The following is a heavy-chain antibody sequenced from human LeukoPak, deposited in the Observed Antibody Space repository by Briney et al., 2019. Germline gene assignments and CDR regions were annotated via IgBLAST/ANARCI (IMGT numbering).Heavy chain of an antibody. V-gene: IGHV3-33*08. Sequence: PGGSLTLSCAASGFTFRTYGMHWVRQAPGKGLEWAAVIWYDGSNKYYADSVKGRFTISRDNSKNTLYLQMNSLRAEDTAVYYCARGTRYDSSGYYSQDLDYWGQGTLVTVSS. D-gene: IGHD3-22*01. J-gene: IGHJ4*02. CDR1: GFTFRTYG. CDR2: IWYDGSNK. CDR3: ARGTRYDSSGYYSQDLDY.